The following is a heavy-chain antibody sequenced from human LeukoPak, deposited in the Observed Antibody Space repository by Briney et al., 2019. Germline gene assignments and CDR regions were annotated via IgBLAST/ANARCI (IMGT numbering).Heavy chain of an antibody. CDR3: GKTTTGYSSGRNPAWPVDY. CDR1: GFTFRSYA. D-gene: IGHD6-19*01. V-gene: IGHV3-23*01. Sequence: GGSLRLSCAASGFTFRSYAMSRVRQAPGKGLEWVSTVTGGGGTTYYADSVKGRFTISRDNSKNTVYLQMNSLRAEDTAVYYCGKTTTGYSSGRNPAWPVDYWGQGTLVTVSS. J-gene: IGHJ4*02. CDR2: VTGGGGTT.